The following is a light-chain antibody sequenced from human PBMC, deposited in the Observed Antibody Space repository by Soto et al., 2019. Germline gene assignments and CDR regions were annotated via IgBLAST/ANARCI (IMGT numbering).Light chain of an antibody. CDR2: RNN. J-gene: IGLJ7*01. CDR1: SSNIGSNY. V-gene: IGLV1-47*01. Sequence: QSVLTQPPSASGTPGQRVTISCSGSSSNIGSNYVYWYQQLPGTAPKLLIYRNNQRPSGVPDRFSGSKSVTSASLAISGLRSEDEADYYCAAWDDSLSSAVFGGGTQLTVL. CDR3: AAWDDSLSSAV.